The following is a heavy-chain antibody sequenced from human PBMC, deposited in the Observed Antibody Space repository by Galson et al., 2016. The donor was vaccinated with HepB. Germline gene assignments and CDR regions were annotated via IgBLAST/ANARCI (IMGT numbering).Heavy chain of an antibody. CDR2: INPNSGGP. J-gene: IGHJ4*02. Sequence: SVKVSCKASGYTFTGYYIHWVRQAPGQGLEWMGWINPNSGGPNYAQKLPGWVAMTRDPSLSPAYMELSRRKSDDQAVYSCTRCWLADGGHFDYWGQGTLVTVSS. CDR3: TRCWLADGGHFDY. D-gene: IGHD6-19*01. V-gene: IGHV1-2*04. CDR1: GYTFTGYY.